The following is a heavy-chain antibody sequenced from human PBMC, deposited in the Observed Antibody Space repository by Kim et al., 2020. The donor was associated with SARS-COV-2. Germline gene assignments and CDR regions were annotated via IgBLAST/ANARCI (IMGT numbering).Heavy chain of an antibody. D-gene: IGHD3-10*02. CDR3: ARYARYVPYYYGMDV. CDR1: GGSFSGYY. V-gene: IGHV4-34*01. Sequence: SETLSLTCAVYGGSFSGYYWSWIRQPPGKGLEWIGEINHSGSTNYNPSLKSRVTISVDTSKNQFSLKLSSVTAADTAVYYCARYARYVPYYYGMDVWGQG. CDR2: INHSGST. J-gene: IGHJ6*02.